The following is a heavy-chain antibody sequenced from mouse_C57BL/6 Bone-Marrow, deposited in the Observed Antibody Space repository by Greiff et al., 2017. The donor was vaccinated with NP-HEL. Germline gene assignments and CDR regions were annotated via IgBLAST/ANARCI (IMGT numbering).Heavy chain of an antibody. V-gene: IGHV5-17*01. Sequence: EVKLVESGGGLVKPGGSLKLSCAASGFTFSDYGMHWVRQAPEKGLEWVAYISSGSSTIYYSDTVKGRFTISRDNAKNTLILQMTSLRSEDTAMYYCATRSTTNWYFDVWGTGTTVTVSS. D-gene: IGHD1-1*01. CDR2: ISSGSSTI. J-gene: IGHJ1*03. CDR1: GFTFSDYG. CDR3: ATRSTTNWYFDV.